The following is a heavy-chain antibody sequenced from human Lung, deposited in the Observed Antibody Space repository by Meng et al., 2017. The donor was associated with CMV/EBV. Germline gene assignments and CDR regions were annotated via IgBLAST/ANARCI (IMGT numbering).Heavy chain of an antibody. CDR1: GFRFSSYW. Sequence: GGSXRLSYAASGFRFSSYWMHWVRQAPGKGLVWVSRLNSDGSGTSSADSVKGRFTISRDNAKNTVYLQMNNLRAEDTAIYYCARDDGSYGSLNGMDVWGQGXTVTVSS. CDR2: LNSDGSGT. J-gene: IGHJ6*02. CDR3: ARDDGSYGSLNGMDV. D-gene: IGHD5-18*01. V-gene: IGHV3-74*01.